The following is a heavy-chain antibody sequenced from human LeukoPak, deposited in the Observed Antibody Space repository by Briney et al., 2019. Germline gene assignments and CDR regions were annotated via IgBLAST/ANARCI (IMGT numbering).Heavy chain of an antibody. CDR3: ARGWGYSYPMDV. CDR2: IIPIFGTA. CDR1: GGTFSSYA. V-gene: IGHV1-69*05. J-gene: IGHJ6*03. D-gene: IGHD5-18*01. Sequence: GASVKVSCKASGGTFSSYAISWGRQAPGQGLEWMGGIIPIFGTANYAQKFQGRVTITTDESTSTAYMELSSLRSEDTAVYYCARGWGYSYPMDVWGKGTTVTVSS.